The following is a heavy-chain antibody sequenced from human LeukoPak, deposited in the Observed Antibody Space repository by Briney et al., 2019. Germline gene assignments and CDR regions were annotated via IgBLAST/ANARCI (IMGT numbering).Heavy chain of an antibody. CDR3: ARTTSGWYYFDY. CDR1: GGSVSSGIYY. CDR2: IFYSGAT. Sequence: SETLSLTCTVSGGSVSSGIYYWSWIRQPPGKGLEWIGYIFYSGATNYNPSLKSRATISVDTSKNEFSLKVTSLTAAGTAVYYCARTTSGWYYFDYWGQGNLVTVSS. V-gene: IGHV4-61*01. J-gene: IGHJ4*02. D-gene: IGHD6-19*01.